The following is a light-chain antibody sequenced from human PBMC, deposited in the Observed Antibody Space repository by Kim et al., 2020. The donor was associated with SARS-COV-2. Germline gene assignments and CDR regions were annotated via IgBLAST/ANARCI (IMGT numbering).Light chain of an antibody. CDR1: QGISRY. J-gene: IGKJ1*01. CDR3: QQYNTFST. Sequence: DIQMTQSPSTLSASVGDRVTITCRASQGISRYLAWYQQKPGKAPNLLIFDASTLKSGTPSRFTGRGSGTEFTLTISSLQPDDFATYYCQQYNTFSTFGQGTKVDIK. CDR2: DAS. V-gene: IGKV1-5*01.